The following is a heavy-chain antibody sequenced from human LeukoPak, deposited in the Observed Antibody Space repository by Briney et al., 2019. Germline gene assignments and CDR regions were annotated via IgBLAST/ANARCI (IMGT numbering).Heavy chain of an antibody. CDR2: IYTSGST. V-gene: IGHV4-4*07. CDR3: ARARAPDDYYYYMDV. Sequence: SETLSLTCTVSGGSISSYYWSWIRQPAGKGLEWIGRIYTSGSTNYNPSLKSRVTISVDKSKNQFSLKLSSVTAADTAVYYCARARAPDDYYYYMDVWGKGTTVTVSS. J-gene: IGHJ6*03. CDR1: GGSISSYY.